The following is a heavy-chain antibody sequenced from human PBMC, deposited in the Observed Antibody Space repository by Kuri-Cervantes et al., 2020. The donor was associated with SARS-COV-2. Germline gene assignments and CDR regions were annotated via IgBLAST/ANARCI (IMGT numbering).Heavy chain of an antibody. Sequence: ASVKVSCKTSGYNSNVYGVTWVRQAPGQGLEWMGWVSAYGGTPTYSQKFQGRVTFSTDTLTTTSYMELRSLRSDDTAVYYCARGVPYYFDGTVSLRYYLDYWGQGTLVTVSS. CDR2: VSAYGGTP. CDR3: ARGVPYYFDGTVSLRYYLDY. CDR1: GYNSNVYG. J-gene: IGHJ4*02. V-gene: IGHV1-18*01. D-gene: IGHD3-22*01.